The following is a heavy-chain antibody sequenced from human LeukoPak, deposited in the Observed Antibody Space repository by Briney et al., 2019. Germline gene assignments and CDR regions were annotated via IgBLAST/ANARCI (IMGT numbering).Heavy chain of an antibody. V-gene: IGHV3-23*01. Sequence: GGSLRLSCAASGFTFTSYAMSWVRQAPGKGLEWISAISGGGGSTYHADSVKGRFTISRDNSKNTLYLQMNSLRAEDTAVYYCAKDRGYYYDSSGYYYFDYWGQGTLVTVSS. CDR2: ISGGGGST. CDR3: AKDRGYYYDSSGYYYFDY. D-gene: IGHD3-22*01. J-gene: IGHJ4*02. CDR1: GFTFTSYA.